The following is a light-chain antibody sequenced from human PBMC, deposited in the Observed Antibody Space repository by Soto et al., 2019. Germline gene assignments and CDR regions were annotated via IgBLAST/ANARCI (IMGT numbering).Light chain of an antibody. CDR3: QSYDTSLSAVV. Sequence: QSVLTQPPSVSGAPGQRVTISCTGSSSNIGAGYDVHWYQQLPGTAPKLLIYRNSNRPSGVPDRFSGSRSGTSGSLAITGLQAEDEADYYCQSYDTSLSAVVFGGGTKLTVL. CDR1: SSNIGAGYD. J-gene: IGLJ2*01. V-gene: IGLV1-40*01. CDR2: RNS.